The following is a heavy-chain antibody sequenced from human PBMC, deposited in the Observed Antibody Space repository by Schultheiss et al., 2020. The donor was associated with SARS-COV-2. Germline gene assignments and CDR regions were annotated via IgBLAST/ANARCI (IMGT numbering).Heavy chain of an antibody. CDR3: AKDFSDYGEKPDY. V-gene: IGHV3-43D*04. J-gene: IGHJ4*02. CDR2: ISWDGGST. D-gene: IGHD4-17*01. Sequence: GGSLRLSCAASGFTFDDYAMHWVRQAPGKGLEWVSLISWDGGSTYYADSVKGRFTISRDNSKNSLYLQMNSLRAEDTALYYCAKDFSDYGEKPDYWGQGTLVTDSS. CDR1: GFTFDDYA.